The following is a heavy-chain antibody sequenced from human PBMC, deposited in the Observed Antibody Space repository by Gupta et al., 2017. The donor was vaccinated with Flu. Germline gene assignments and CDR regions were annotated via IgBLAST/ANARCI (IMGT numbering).Heavy chain of an antibody. V-gene: IGHV1-69*01. Sequence: AFTWVRQAPGQGLEWMGGIIPNFGVPNYAQKYQGRVTISADESTSTAYMELSSLTSDDTAVYYCGSTKTDHGSGSYYKVDFWGQGTLVTVSS. J-gene: IGHJ4*02. CDR3: GSTKTDHGSGSYYKVDF. CDR1: A. CDR2: IIPNFGVP. D-gene: IGHD3-10*01.